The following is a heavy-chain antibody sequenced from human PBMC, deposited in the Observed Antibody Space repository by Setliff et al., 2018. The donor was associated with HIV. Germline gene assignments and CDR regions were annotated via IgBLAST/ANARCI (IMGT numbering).Heavy chain of an antibody. CDR1: GGSISSYY. D-gene: IGHD5-12*01. CDR3: ARHRDGYNEGENWFDP. Sequence: PSETLSLTCTVSGGSISSYYWSWIRQPPGKGLEWIGYIYYSGSTNYNPPLKSRVTISVDTSKNQFSLKLSSVTAADTAVYYCARHRDGYNEGENWFDPWGQGTLVTVSS. J-gene: IGHJ5*02. CDR2: IYYSGST. V-gene: IGHV4-59*01.